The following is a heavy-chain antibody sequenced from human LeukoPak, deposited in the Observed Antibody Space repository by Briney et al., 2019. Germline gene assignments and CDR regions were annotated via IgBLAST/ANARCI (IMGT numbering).Heavy chain of an antibody. D-gene: IGHD2-15*01. CDR1: GSSITNFY. Sequence: SETLSLTCTVSGSSITNFYGGWIRQSPGKGLELIGYIYYSGTANYSPSLKSRVSISVDTSKKQFSPKLSSVTAADTAVYYCARSPGGGFDIWGQGTMVTVSS. CDR3: ARSPGGGFDI. J-gene: IGHJ3*02. CDR2: IYYSGTA. V-gene: IGHV4-59*01.